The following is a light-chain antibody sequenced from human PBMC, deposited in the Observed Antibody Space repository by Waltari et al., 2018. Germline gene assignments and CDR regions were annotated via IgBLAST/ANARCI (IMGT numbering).Light chain of an antibody. J-gene: IGLJ2*01. CDR3: NSYAGIHHLV. V-gene: IGLV2-8*01. CDR2: AVH. CDR1: SNDIGRFPF. Sequence: QSALTQPPSASGSLGQSVTISCTGTSNDIGRFPFVSWYQQHSGKAPKLIIYAVHKRPSGVPDRFSASASGNTASLTVSALQAEDEADYYRNSYAGIHHLVFGGGTRLTVL.